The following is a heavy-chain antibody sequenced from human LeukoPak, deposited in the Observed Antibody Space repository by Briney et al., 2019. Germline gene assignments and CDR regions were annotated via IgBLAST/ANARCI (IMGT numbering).Heavy chain of an antibody. J-gene: IGHJ6*03. CDR2: IIPIFGTA. CDR3: ARGGAGYDFWSGYLGMYYYYYMDV. V-gene: IGHV1-69*06. CDR1: GGTFSSYA. Sequence: ASVKVSCKASGGTFSSYAISWVRQAPGQGLKWMGGIIPIFGTANYAQKFQGRVTITADKSTSTAYMELSSLRSEDTAVYYCARGGAGYDFWSGYLGMYYYYYMDVWGKGTTVTVSS. D-gene: IGHD3-3*01.